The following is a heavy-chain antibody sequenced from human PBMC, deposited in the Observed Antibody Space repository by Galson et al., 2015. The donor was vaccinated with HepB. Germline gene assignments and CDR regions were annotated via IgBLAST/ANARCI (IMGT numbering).Heavy chain of an antibody. V-gene: IGHV3-21*01. Sequence: SLRLSCAASGFTFSSYSMNWVRQAPGKGLEWVSSISSSSYIYYADSVKGRFTISRDNAKNSLYLQMNSLRAEDTAVYYCARDKSIAAAGDYWGQGTLVTVSS. CDR3: ARDKSIAAAGDY. CDR1: GFTFSSYS. J-gene: IGHJ4*02. CDR2: ISSSSYI. D-gene: IGHD6-13*01.